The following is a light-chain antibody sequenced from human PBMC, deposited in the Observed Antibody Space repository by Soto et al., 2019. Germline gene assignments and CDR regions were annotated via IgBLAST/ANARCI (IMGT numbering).Light chain of an antibody. CDR3: QQYNNWPWT. CDR1: QSISDT. J-gene: IGKJ1*01. Sequence: EIVMTQPPATLSVSPGGRATLSCRASQSISDTLAWYQQKPGQAPRLLIHGASTRATGFPARFSGSGSGTDFTLTIISLQSEDFAVYYCQQYNNWPWTFGQGTKVDIK. CDR2: GAS. V-gene: IGKV3-15*01.